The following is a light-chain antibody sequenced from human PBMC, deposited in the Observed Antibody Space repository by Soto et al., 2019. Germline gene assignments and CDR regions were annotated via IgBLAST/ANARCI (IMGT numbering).Light chain of an antibody. CDR1: QSISDN. V-gene: IGKV3-15*01. J-gene: IGKJ1*01. CDR2: AAS. Sequence: EIVMTKSPATLSVSPGERATLSCRASQSISDNLAWYQQKPGQAPRLLIYAASTTATGIPARISGSGSGTEFTLTISSLQSEEFAVYYCQQYDNWPKTFGQGTKV. CDR3: QQYDNWPKT.